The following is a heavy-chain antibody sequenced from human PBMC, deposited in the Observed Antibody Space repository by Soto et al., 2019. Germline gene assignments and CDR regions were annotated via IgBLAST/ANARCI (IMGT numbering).Heavy chain of an antibody. J-gene: IGHJ5*02. V-gene: IGHV4-39*01. D-gene: IGHD4-4*01. CDR1: GGSISSSSYY. Sequence: SETLSLTCTVSGGSISSSSYYWGWIRQPPGKGLEWIGSIYYSGSTYYNPSLKSRVTISVNTSKNQFSLKLSSVTAADTAVYYCARHPDYSNLFDPWGQGTLVTVSS. CDR3: ARHPDYSNLFDP. CDR2: IYYSGST.